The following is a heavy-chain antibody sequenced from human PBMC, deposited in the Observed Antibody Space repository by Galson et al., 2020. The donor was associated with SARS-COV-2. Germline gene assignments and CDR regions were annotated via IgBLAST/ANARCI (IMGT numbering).Heavy chain of an antibody. CDR1: AFTFSNYE. CDR2: TSSSGRTI. V-gene: IGHV3-48*03. Sequence: TGGSLRLSCAASAFTFSNYEMNWDRQAPGKGLEWVSYTSSSGRTITYADSVKVQCTISRDNAKSSQSLQMNSRRAEDTAVYYCGRLDVYGPGYWGQGTLVTVSS. D-gene: IGHD1-20*01. CDR3: GRLDVYGPGY. J-gene: IGHJ4*02.